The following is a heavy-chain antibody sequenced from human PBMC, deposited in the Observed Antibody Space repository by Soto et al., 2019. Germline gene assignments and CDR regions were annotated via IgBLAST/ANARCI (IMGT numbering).Heavy chain of an antibody. J-gene: IGHJ3*02. V-gene: IGHV3-23*01. CDR3: AKATATGGGAFDI. CDR1: GFICSSYD. D-gene: IGHD2-8*02. Sequence: GSLRLSCAASGFICSSYDMSWVRQAPGKGLEWVSTILVDGRTFYVDSVKGRFTISRDSSNNMVYLQMNSLTAGDTALYYCAKATATGGGAFDICGQGTMVTVSS. CDR2: ILVDGRT.